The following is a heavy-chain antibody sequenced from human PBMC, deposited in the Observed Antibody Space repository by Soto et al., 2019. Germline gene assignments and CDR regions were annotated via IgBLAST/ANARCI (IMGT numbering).Heavy chain of an antibody. D-gene: IGHD3-3*01. CDR1: GYTFTSYG. J-gene: IGHJ3*02. CDR3: ARALDYDFWSGLRAFDI. V-gene: IGHV1-18*01. Sequence: QVQLVQSGAEVKKPGASVKVSCKASGYTFTSYGIIWVRQAPGQGLEWMGWISAYNGNTNYAQKLQGRVTMTTDTSTSTAYMELRSLRSDDTAVYYCARALDYDFWSGLRAFDIWGQGTMVTVSS. CDR2: ISAYNGNT.